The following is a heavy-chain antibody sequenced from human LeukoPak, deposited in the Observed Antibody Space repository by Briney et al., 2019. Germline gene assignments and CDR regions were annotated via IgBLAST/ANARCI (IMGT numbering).Heavy chain of an antibody. CDR2: IYYSGST. CDR3: ARHLNGWYGRVDY. D-gene: IGHD6-19*01. Sequence: SETLSLTCTVSGGSISSSGCYWGWIRQSPGKGLEWIGSIYYSGSTYYNPSLRGRVTISVDTSKNQFSLRLSSVTAADTAVYYCARHLNGWYGRVDYWGQGTLVTVSS. CDR1: GGSISSSGCY. J-gene: IGHJ4*02. V-gene: IGHV4-39*01.